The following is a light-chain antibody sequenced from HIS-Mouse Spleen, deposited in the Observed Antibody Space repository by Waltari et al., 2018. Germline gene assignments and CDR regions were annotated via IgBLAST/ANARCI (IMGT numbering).Light chain of an antibody. V-gene: IGKV3-20*01. Sequence: EIVLTQSPGTLSLSPGERATLSCRASQSVSSSYLAWYQQNPGQAPRLRIYGASSRATGIPDRFSGSGSGTDFTLTISRLEPEDFAVYYCQQYGSSPPTFGQGTKVEIK. CDR2: GAS. J-gene: IGKJ1*01. CDR1: QSVSSSY. CDR3: QQYGSSPPT.